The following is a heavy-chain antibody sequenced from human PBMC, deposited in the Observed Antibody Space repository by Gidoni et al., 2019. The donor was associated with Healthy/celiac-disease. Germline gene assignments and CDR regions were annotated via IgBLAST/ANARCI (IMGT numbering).Heavy chain of an antibody. CDR2: IWYDGSNK. Sequence: QVQRVESGGGVVQPGRALRRSCDASGFTVSSYGMHWVRQAPGKGLEWVAVIWYDGSNKYYADSVKGRFTNSRDNSKNTLYLQMNSLRAEDTAVYYCAREGEAVAGTAYFDYWGQGTLVTVSS. CDR1: GFTVSSYG. D-gene: IGHD6-19*01. J-gene: IGHJ4*02. V-gene: IGHV3-33*01. CDR3: AREGEAVAGTAYFDY.